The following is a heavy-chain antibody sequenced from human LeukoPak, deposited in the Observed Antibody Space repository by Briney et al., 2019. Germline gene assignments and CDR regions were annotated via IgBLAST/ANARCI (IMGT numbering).Heavy chain of an antibody. CDR3: ARGIAAAGTVPGFFDY. J-gene: IGHJ4*02. Sequence: GGSLRLFCAASGFTFSSYGVHWVRQAPGKGLEGVAVIWYDGSNKYYADSVKGRFPISRDNSKNTLYLQMTSLRAEATAVYYCARGIAAAGTVPGFFDYWGEGTLVTVCS. D-gene: IGHD6-13*01. CDR1: GFTFSSYG. CDR2: IWYDGSNK. V-gene: IGHV3-33*01.